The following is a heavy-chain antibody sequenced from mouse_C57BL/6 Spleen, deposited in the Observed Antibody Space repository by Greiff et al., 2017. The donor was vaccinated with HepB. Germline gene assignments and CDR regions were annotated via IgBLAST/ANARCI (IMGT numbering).Heavy chain of an antibody. Sequence: QVQLQQSGPELVKPGASVKISCKASGYAFSSSWMNWVKQRPGKGLEWIGRIYPGDGDTNYNGKFKGKATLTADKSSSTAYMQLSSLTSEDAAVYVCAGGYFGRYAMDYWGQGTSVTVSS. CDR1: GYAFSSSW. CDR3: AGGYFGRYAMDY. V-gene: IGHV1-82*01. J-gene: IGHJ4*01. CDR2: IYPGDGDT.